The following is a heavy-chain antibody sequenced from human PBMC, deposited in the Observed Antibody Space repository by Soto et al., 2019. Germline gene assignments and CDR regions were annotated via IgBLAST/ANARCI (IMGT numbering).Heavy chain of an antibody. D-gene: IGHD1-1*01. J-gene: IGHJ6*02. CDR3: ARELPQRQGRNMDV. Sequence: QVQLQESGPGLVKPSQTLSLTCTVTCGSMPSGDQYWTWIRHRPGEGLEWFGYINHRGSLYYNSSLKSRVSMSVDTSKNQFSLNLSSVTAADTAVYYCARELPQRQGRNMDVWGQGTTVTVSS. V-gene: IGHV4-31*03. CDR1: CGSMPSGDQY. CDR2: INHRGSL.